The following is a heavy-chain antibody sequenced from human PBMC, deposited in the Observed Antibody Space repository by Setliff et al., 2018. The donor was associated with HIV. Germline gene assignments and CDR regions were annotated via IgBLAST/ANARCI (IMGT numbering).Heavy chain of an antibody. CDR1: GFILSDYY. Sequence: GGSLRLSCAASGFILSDYYMSWIRQAPGKGLEWVSCISSGGSTIYYADSVKGRFTISRDNAKNLLYLQMNSLRAEDTAVYYCTRDYAFDWNSVMDVWGKGTTVTVSS. CDR3: TRDYAFDWNSVMDV. CDR2: ISSGGSTI. V-gene: IGHV3-11*04. J-gene: IGHJ6*03. D-gene: IGHD1-7*01.